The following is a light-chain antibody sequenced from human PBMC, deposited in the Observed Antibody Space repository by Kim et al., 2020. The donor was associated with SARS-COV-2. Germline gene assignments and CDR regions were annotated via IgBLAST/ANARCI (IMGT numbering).Light chain of an antibody. CDR2: QDS. Sequence: SYELTQPPSVSVSPGQTASITCSGDKLGDKYACWYQQKPGQSPVLVIYQDSKRPSGIPERFSCSNSGNTATLTISGTQAMDEADYYCQAWDSSTVV. CDR1: KLGDKY. CDR3: QAWDSSTVV. V-gene: IGLV3-1*01. J-gene: IGLJ2*01.